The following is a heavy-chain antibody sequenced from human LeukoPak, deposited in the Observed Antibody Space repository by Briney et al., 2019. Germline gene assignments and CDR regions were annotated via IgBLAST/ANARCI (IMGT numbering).Heavy chain of an antibody. J-gene: IGHJ4*02. Sequence: SETLSPTCTVSGGSISSYYWSWIRQPPGKGLEWIGYIYYSGSTNYNPSLKSRVTISVDTSKNQFSLKLSSVTAADTAVYYCARSSSGGSLDYWGQGTLVTVSS. V-gene: IGHV4-59*12. CDR1: GGSISSYY. CDR3: ARSSSGGSLDY. D-gene: IGHD2-15*01. CDR2: IYYSGST.